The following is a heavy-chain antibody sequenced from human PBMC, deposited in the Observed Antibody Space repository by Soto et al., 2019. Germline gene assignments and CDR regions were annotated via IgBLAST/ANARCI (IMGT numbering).Heavy chain of an antibody. CDR1: GFIFNNYW. J-gene: IGHJ4*02. Sequence: EVQLAESGGGLVQPGGYLRLSCAASGFIFNNYWIHWVRQAPGKGLAWVSRINGDGSSTTYADSVKGRFTISRDNAKNTVYLQMDGLRAEDTAVYYCARDLYGTGYWGQGTLVTVSS. V-gene: IGHV3-74*01. CDR3: ARDLYGTGY. CDR2: INGDGSST. D-gene: IGHD2-2*02.